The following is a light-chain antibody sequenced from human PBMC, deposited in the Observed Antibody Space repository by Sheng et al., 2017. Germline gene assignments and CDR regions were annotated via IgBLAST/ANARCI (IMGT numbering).Light chain of an antibody. V-gene: IGKV3-15*01. CDR3: QQYNNWART. Sequence: EVVMTQSPATLSLSPGERVTLSCRASQGVRTNLAWYQQKVGQAPRLLIYAASTRATGVPARFSGSGSGTEFTLTISSLQSEDFAVYYCQQYNNWARTFGQAPGWNTN. CDR1: QGVRTN. J-gene: IGKJ1*01. CDR2: AAS.